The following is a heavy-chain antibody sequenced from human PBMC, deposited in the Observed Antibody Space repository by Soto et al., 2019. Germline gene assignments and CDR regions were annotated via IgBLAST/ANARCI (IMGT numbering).Heavy chain of an antibody. CDR2: IYYSGST. V-gene: IGHV4-61*01. CDR3: ARVAVTGTTNYYGMDV. D-gene: IGHD1-7*01. J-gene: IGHJ6*02. Sequence: KASETLSLTCTVSGGSVSSGSYYWSWIRQPPGKGLEWIGYIYYSGSTNYNPSLKSRVTISVDTSKNQFSLKLSSVTAADTAVYYCARVAVTGTTNYYGMDVWGQGTTVTVSS. CDR1: GGSVSSGSYY.